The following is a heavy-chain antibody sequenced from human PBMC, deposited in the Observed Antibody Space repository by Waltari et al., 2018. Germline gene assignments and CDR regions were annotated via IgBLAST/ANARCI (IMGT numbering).Heavy chain of an antibody. V-gene: IGHV1-8*01. J-gene: IGHJ6*02. D-gene: IGHD3-9*01. CDR2: LNPDSGAC. CDR3: AKIPNYDMVPGPEGPNYYYYGMDV. Sequence: QEHLVQSGAEVRKPGASVTVSCKTSGYNFTSFDINWVRQAPGQGLEWVGWLNPDSGACGQAKRFQGRVTMTSDKSMRSVYMQLTTLTSEDTAVYYCAKIPNYDMVPGPEGPNYYYYGMDVWGQGTAVIVSS. CDR1: GYNFTSFD.